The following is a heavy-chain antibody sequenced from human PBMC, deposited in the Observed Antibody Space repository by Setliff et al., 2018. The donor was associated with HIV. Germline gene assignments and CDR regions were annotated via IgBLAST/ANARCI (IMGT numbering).Heavy chain of an antibody. V-gene: IGHV4-61*01. CDR2: IHYTGST. D-gene: IGHD2-8*02. CDR1: GGSVSSVNYY. CDR3: AREAWSVYARYFDY. J-gene: IGHJ4*02. Sequence: PSENLSLTCSVSGGSVSSVNYYWSWIRQPPGKGLEWIGYIHYTGSTTYNPPLKSRDTISVDTSQNQFSLELSSVTAADTAVYYCAREAWSVYARYFDYWGQGSLVTVSS.